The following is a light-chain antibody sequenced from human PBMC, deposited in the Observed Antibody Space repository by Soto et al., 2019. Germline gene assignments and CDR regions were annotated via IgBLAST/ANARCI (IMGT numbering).Light chain of an antibody. CDR3: RQHNGY. CDR1: QSISSW. CDR2: DVS. J-gene: IGKJ4*01. Sequence: IQMTQSPSTLSASVGDRVTITCRASQSISSWLAGYQQKAGKAPKVLIYDVSSLESGVPARFSVSGSGTKFTLTIRSLQPDDFATYHCRQHNGYFGGGTKVEIK. V-gene: IGKV1-5*01.